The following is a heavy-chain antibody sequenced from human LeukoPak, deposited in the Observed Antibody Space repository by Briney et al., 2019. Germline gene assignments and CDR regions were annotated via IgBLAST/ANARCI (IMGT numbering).Heavy chain of an antibody. CDR1: GFTFSSYN. CDR2: ISSSSTYI. CDR3: ARDGDSSDWEPFDY. V-gene: IGHV3-21*04. Sequence: GGSLRLSCAASGFTFSSYNMNWVRQAPGKGLEWVSSISSSSTYIYYADSVKGRFTISRDNAKNSLFLQMNSLRAEDTAVYYCARDGDSSDWEPFDYWGQGTLVTVSS. J-gene: IGHJ4*02. D-gene: IGHD6-19*01.